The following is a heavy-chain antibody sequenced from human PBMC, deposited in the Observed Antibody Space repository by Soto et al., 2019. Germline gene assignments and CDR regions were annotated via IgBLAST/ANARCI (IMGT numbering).Heavy chain of an antibody. CDR3: ANYPTTVTSDY. V-gene: IGHV4-59*01. CDR1: GGSISSDY. D-gene: IGHD4-17*01. Sequence: SETLSLTCNVSGGSISSDYWSWIRQPPGKGLEWIGFFYYNGATKYNPSLKSRVTISADTSKNQFSLKLYSVTAADTAVYYCANYPTTVTSDYWGQGTLVTVSS. J-gene: IGHJ4*02. CDR2: FYYNGAT.